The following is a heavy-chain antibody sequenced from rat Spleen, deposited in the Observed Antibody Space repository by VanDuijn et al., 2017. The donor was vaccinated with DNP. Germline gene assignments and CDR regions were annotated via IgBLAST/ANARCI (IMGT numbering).Heavy chain of an antibody. CDR1: GFNFNDYW. CDR3: AGRPPPTRGPFDY. CDR2: ISNAGDHT. D-gene: IGHD1-4*01. Sequence: EVKLVESGGGLVQPGRSLKLSCAASGFNFNDYWMTWIRQAPGKGLEWVASISNAGDHTYYSDSVKGRFSLSRDNAKSTLYLQMDSLRSEDTATYYCAGRPPPTRGPFDYWGQGVTVTVSS. V-gene: IGHV5-31*01. J-gene: IGHJ2*01.